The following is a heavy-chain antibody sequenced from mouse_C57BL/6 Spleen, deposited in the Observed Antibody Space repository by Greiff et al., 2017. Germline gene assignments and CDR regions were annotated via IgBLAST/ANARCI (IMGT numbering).Heavy chain of an antibody. CDR3: TGRYYSNAYYFDY. V-gene: IGHV6-3*01. Sequence: EVKLEESGGGLVQPGGSMKLSCVASGFTFSNYWMNWVRQSPEKGLEWVAQIRLKSDNYATHYAESVKGRFTISRDDSKSSVYLQMNSLMAEDTGIYYCTGRYYSNAYYFDYWGQGTTLTVSS. CDR2: IRLKSDNYAT. D-gene: IGHD2-5*01. J-gene: IGHJ2*01. CDR1: GFTFSNYW.